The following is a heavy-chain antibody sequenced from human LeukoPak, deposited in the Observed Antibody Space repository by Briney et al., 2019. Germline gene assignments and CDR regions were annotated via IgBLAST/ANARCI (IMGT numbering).Heavy chain of an antibody. Sequence: GGSLRLSCAASGFTFSSYRMHWVRQAPGKGLVWVSRVNSDGSGTTYADSVKGRFTISRDNAKNTLYLQMNSLRADDTAVYYCAKDGGDIVEVPAYYGMDVWGQGTTVTVSS. J-gene: IGHJ6*02. CDR1: GFTFSSYR. D-gene: IGHD2-2*01. CDR3: AKDGGDIVEVPAYYGMDV. CDR2: VNSDGSGT. V-gene: IGHV3-74*01.